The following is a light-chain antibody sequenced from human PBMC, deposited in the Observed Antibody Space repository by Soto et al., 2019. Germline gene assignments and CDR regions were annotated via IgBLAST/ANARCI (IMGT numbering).Light chain of an antibody. V-gene: IGKV1-39*01. CDR3: QQSNSYPRT. CDR2: AAS. J-gene: IGKJ1*01. Sequence: DIQMTQSPSSLSASVGDRVTITCRASQSIGSYLNWYQQAPGRAPKFLTSAASSLQSGVPSRFSGSGSGTDFSLTISSLQPEDFATYYCQQSNSYPRTFGQGTKGDIK. CDR1: QSIGSY.